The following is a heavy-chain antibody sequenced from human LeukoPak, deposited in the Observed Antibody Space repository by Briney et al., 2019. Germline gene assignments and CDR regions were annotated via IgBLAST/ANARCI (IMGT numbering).Heavy chain of an antibody. Sequence: SETLSLTCTVSGYSISSGYYWGWIRQPPGKGLEWIGSIYHSGSTYYNPSLKSRVTIPVDTSKNQFSLKLSSVTAADTAVYYCARGMAPLGTLWGQGTLVTVSS. D-gene: IGHD5-24*01. CDR1: GYSISSGYY. V-gene: IGHV4-38-2*02. CDR2: IYHSGST. CDR3: ARGMAPLGTL. J-gene: IGHJ4*02.